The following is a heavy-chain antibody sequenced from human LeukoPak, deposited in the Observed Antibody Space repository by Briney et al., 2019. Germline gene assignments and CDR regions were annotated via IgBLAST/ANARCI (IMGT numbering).Heavy chain of an antibody. Sequence: GASVTVSYTASGYTFTIYGISWVRQAPGQGLEWMGWISAYNGNTNNAQKIQGRVTMTTDTSTSTAYMELRSLRSDDTAVYYCARSSDCSSTSCYALTFDYWGQGTLVTVSS. V-gene: IGHV1-18*01. CDR1: GYTFTIYG. J-gene: IGHJ4*02. D-gene: IGHD2-2*01. CDR2: ISAYNGNT. CDR3: ARSSDCSSTSCYALTFDY.